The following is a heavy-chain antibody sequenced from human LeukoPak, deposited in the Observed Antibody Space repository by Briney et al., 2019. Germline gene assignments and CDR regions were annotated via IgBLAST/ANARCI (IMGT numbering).Heavy chain of an antibody. J-gene: IGHJ4*02. CDR2: IYYSGST. Sequence: ASETLSLTCAVSGGSISSGGYSWSWIRQPPGKGLEWIGYIYYSGSTYYNPSLKSRVTISVDTSKNQFSLKLSSVTAADTAVYYCARSRVIAVAGKLWEFDYWGQGTLVTVSS. D-gene: IGHD6-19*01. V-gene: IGHV4-30-4*07. CDR3: ARSRVIAVAGKLWEFDY. CDR1: GGSISSGGYS.